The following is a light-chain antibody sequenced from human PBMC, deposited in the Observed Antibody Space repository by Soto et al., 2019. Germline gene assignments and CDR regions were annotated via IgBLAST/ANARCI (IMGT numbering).Light chain of an antibody. J-gene: IGKJ1*01. CDR3: QKYNSYSWT. Sequence: DIQMTQSPSTLSASVGDRVTITCRASQSISSWLAWYQQKPGKAPKLLIYDASSLESGVPSRLSGSGSGTELNLTISSLQPDDFATYYCQKYNSYSWTFGQGTKVDIK. CDR2: DAS. V-gene: IGKV1-5*01. CDR1: QSISSW.